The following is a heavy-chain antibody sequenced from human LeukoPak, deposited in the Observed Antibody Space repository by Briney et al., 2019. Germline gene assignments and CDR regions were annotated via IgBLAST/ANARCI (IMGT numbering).Heavy chain of an antibody. Sequence: PGGSLRLSCAASGFTFSDYYMSWIRQAPGKGLEWVSTISGSGGRTYYADSVKGRFTISRDNSKNTLYLQVNRLRAEDTAVYYCAKDGVAVAGGWFDPWGQGTLVTVSS. D-gene: IGHD6-19*01. V-gene: IGHV3-23*01. CDR2: ISGSGGRT. J-gene: IGHJ5*02. CDR1: GFTFSDYY. CDR3: AKDGVAVAGGWFDP.